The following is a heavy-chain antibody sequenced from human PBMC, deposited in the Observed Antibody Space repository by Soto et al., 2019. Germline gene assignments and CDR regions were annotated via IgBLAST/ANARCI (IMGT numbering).Heavy chain of an antibody. CDR2: ISHSGGT. CDR3: TRGGSGYSSTWAAH. J-gene: IGHJ4*02. CDR1: GDSIRSYY. Sequence: QVQLQESGPGLVKPSETLSLTCSVSGDSIRSYYWSWIRQPPGKGLEWVGYISHSGGTKYNPSVKSRVTISMDTSRNQLSLRMTSVTADDTAFYDCTRGGSGYSSTWAAHWGQGTLVTVSS. D-gene: IGHD2-2*01. V-gene: IGHV4-59*01.